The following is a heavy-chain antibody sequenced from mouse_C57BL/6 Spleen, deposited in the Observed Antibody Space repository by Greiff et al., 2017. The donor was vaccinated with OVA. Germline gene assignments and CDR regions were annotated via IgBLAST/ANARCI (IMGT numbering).Heavy chain of an antibody. D-gene: IGHD2-4*01. CDR1: GYTFTSYW. V-gene: IGHV1-64*01. CDR3: ARGPGDYEVDY. J-gene: IGHJ2*01. Sequence: QVQLQQPGADLVKPGASVKLSCKASGYTFTSYWMHWVKQRPGQGLEWIGMIHPNSGSTNYNEKFKSKATLTVDKSSSTAYMQLSSLTSEDSAVYYCARGPGDYEVDYWGQGTTLTVSS. CDR2: IHPNSGST.